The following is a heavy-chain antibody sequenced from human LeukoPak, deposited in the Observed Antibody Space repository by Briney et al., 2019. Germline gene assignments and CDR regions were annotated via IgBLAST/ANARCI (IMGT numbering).Heavy chain of an antibody. D-gene: IGHD6-13*01. Sequence: GGSLRLSCAASGFTFSDYYMSWIRQAPGKGLEWVSYISSSGSHIHYADSVKGRFTISRDNAENSLYLQMSSLRAEDTAVYYCARRPYSNSWHYFDYWGQGTLVTVSS. V-gene: IGHV3-11*04. CDR3: ARRPYSNSWHYFDY. J-gene: IGHJ4*02. CDR1: GFTFSDYY. CDR2: ISSSGSHI.